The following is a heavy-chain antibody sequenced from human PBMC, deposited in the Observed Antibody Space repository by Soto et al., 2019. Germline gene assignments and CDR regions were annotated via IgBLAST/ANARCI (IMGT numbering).Heavy chain of an antibody. Sequence: EVPLLESGGGLVQPGGSLRLSCAASGFTFSSYAMSWVRQAPGKGLEWVSAISGSGGSTYYADSVKGRFTISRDNSKNTLYLQMNSLRAEDTAVYYCAKDTDIVVVPAWGYWGQGTLVTVSS. CDR1: GFTFSSYA. V-gene: IGHV3-23*01. CDR2: ISGSGGST. J-gene: IGHJ4*02. CDR3: AKDTDIVVVPAWGY. D-gene: IGHD2-2*01.